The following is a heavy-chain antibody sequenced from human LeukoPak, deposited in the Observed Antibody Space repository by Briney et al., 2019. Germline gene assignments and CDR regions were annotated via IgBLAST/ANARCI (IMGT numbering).Heavy chain of an antibody. J-gene: IGHJ4*02. Sequence: GRSLRLSCAASGFTLSNAWMSWVRHAPRKGLEWVGCIKSKTDGGTCKYDAHMKGRFTISRDDSNNTLYLQMNSLKTDDTAVYYCTTLHSDFWSGYYHFDYWGQGTLVTVSS. V-gene: IGHV3-15*01. CDR1: GFTLSNAW. CDR3: TTLHSDFWSGYYHFDY. D-gene: IGHD3-3*01. CDR2: IKSKTDGGTC.